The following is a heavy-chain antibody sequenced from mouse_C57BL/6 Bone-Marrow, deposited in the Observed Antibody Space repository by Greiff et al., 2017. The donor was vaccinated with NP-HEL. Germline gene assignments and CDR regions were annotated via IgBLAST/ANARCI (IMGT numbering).Heavy chain of an antibody. V-gene: IGHV1-59*01. D-gene: IGHD1-1*01. J-gene: IGHJ3*01. CDR1: GYTFTSYW. Sequence: QVHVKQPGAELVRPGTSVKLSCKASGYTFTSYWMHWVKQRPGHGLEWIGVIDPSDSYTNYNQKFKGKATLTVDTSSSTAYMQLSSLTSEDSAVYYCARGDYYGAWFAYWGQGTLVTVSA. CDR3: ARGDYYGAWFAY. CDR2: IDPSDSYT.